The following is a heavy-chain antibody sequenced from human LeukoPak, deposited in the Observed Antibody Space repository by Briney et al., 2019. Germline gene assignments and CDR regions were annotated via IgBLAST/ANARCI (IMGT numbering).Heavy chain of an antibody. Sequence: GGSLGLSYTASGFTVSSNYMSWVRQAPGKGLEWVSVIYSGGSTYYADSVKGRFTISRDNSKNTLSLQMNSLRAEDTAVYYCARGIALDYWGQGTLATVSS. V-gene: IGHV3-66*01. CDR2: IYSGGST. CDR1: GFTVSSNY. CDR3: ARGIALDY. D-gene: IGHD6-13*01. J-gene: IGHJ4*02.